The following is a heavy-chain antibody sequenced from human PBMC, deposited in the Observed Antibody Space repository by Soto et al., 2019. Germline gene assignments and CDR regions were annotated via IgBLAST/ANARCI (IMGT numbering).Heavy chain of an antibody. D-gene: IGHD3-22*01. Sequence: PSETLSLTCIVSGDSVTSGSYYWTWIRQPPGKGLEWIGYIYHSGSTYYNPSLKSRVTISVDRSKNQFSLKLSSVTAADTAVYYCARTYYYDSSGYGWFDPWGQGAPVTVSS. J-gene: IGHJ5*02. CDR1: GDSVTSGSYY. V-gene: IGHV4-30-2*01. CDR3: ARTYYYDSSGYGWFDP. CDR2: IYHSGST.